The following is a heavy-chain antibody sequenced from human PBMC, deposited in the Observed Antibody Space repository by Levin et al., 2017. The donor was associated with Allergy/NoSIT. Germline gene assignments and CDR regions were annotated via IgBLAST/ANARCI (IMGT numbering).Heavy chain of an antibody. J-gene: IGHJ3*02. CDR1: GFTFSTYG. Sequence: GGSLRLSCAASGFTFSTYGMHWVRQAPGKGLEWVAVIWYDGINKYYADSVKGRFTISRDNSKNTLYLQMNSLRAEDTAVYYCARGTYCTGGVCSDAFDRWGQGTMVTVSS. V-gene: IGHV3-33*01. D-gene: IGHD2-8*02. CDR2: IWYDGINK. CDR3: ARGTYCTGGVCSDAFDR.